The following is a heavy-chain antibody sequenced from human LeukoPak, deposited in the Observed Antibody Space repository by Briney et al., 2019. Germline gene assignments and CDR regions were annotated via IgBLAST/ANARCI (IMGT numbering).Heavy chain of an antibody. CDR2: INHSGST. Sequence: SETLSLTCAVYGGSFSGFYWSRIRQPPGKGLEWIGEINHSGSTNYNPSLKSRVTISVDTSKNQFSLKLSSVTAADTAVYYCARGLGAHSPDYDFVWGSYRYTGGFDYWGQGTLVTVSS. CDR1: GGSFSGFY. V-gene: IGHV4-34*01. D-gene: IGHD3-16*02. CDR3: ARGLGAHSPDYDFVWGSYRYTGGFDY. J-gene: IGHJ4*02.